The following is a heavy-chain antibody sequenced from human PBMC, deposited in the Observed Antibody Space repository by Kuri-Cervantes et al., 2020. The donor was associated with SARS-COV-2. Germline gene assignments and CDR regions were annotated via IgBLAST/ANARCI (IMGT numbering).Heavy chain of an antibody. J-gene: IGHJ4*01. D-gene: IGHD4-17*01. Sequence: GSLRLSCTVSGGSISSYYWSWFRQPAGKGLEWIGSIYTSGSTNYTPSLKSRVTMSVDTSKNQFSLKLISVTAADTAVYYCARDYGDFWGQGTMVTVSS. CDR3: ARDYGDF. V-gene: IGHV4-4*07. CDR2: IYTSGST. CDR1: GGSISSYY.